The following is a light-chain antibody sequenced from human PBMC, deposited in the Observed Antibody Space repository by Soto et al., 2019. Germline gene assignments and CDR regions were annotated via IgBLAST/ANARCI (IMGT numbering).Light chain of an antibody. CDR1: QSVDSN. J-gene: IGKJ1*01. V-gene: IGKV3D-15*01. CDR2: GAS. Sequence: EIVMTQSPGTLSVSTGEGATLSCRASQSVDSNLAWYQQKPGQAPRLLIYGASTRATGIPDRFRGSGSGTEFTLTISSLQSEDVAVYYCQQYGGSTRTFGQGTKVDIK. CDR3: QQYGGSTRT.